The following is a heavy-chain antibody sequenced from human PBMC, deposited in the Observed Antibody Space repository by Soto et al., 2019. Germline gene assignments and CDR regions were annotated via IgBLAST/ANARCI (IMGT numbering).Heavy chain of an antibody. D-gene: IGHD3-16*02. Sequence: GGSLRLSCTASGISFSTFAMRWFRQAPGKGLEWVATISGSGETTYYADSVKGRFTISRDNSKNTLYLQMGNLRIEDTAIYYCESTSEGGLIVVPYFDYWGQGTLVTVSS. CDR1: GISFSTFA. V-gene: IGHV3-23*01. CDR3: ESTSEGGLIVVPYFDY. J-gene: IGHJ4*02. CDR2: ISGSGETT.